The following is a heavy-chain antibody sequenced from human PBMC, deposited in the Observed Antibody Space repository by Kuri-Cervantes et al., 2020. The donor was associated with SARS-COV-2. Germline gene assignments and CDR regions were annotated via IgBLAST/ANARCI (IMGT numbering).Heavy chain of an antibody. Sequence: SEPLSLTCNVSGGTLGSGDYYWSSIRQPTGKGLEWIGYIYYSGSTYYNPSLKSRVTISVDTSKNQFSLKLSSVTAADTAVYYCARVVLDTATYDYWGQGTLVTVSS. J-gene: IGHJ4*02. V-gene: IGHV4-30-4*08. CDR3: ARVVLDTATYDY. CDR2: IYYSGST. D-gene: IGHD5-18*01. CDR1: GGTLGSGDYY.